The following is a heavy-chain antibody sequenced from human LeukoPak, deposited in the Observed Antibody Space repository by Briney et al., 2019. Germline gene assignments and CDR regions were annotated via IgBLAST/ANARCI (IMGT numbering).Heavy chain of an antibody. CDR2: INPNSGGT. CDR3: ARDPPSDGRFDP. J-gene: IGHJ5*02. V-gene: IGHV1-2*02. CDR1: GYTFTGYY. Sequence: ASVKVSCKASGYTFTGYYMHWVRQAPGQGLEWMGWINPNSGGTNYAQKFQGRVTMTRDTSISTAYMELSRLRSDDTAVYYCARDPPSDGRFDPWGQGTLVTVSS.